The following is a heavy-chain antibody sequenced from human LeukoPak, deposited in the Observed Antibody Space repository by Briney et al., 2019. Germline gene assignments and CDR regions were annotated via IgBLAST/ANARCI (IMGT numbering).Heavy chain of an antibody. Sequence: SETLSLTCAVYGGSYSGYYWSWIRQPPGKGLEWIGEINHSGSTNYNPSLKSRVTISVDTSKNQFSLKLSSVTAADTAVYYCARVGYVRYYGMDVWGLGTTVTVSS. CDR3: ARVGYVRYYGMDV. D-gene: IGHD5-12*01. V-gene: IGHV4-34*01. CDR2: INHSGST. J-gene: IGHJ6*02. CDR1: GGSYSGYY.